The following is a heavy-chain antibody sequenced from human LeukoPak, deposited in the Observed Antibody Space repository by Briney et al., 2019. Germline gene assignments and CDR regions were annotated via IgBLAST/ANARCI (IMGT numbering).Heavy chain of an antibody. D-gene: IGHD4-17*01. J-gene: IGHJ5*02. CDR1: GGSISGYY. V-gene: IGHV4-59*01. Sequence: SETLSLTCTVSGGSISGYYWSWIRQPPGKGLEWIGYIYYTGSTNYNPSLKSRVIVSVDTSKNQFSLKVSSVTAADTAVYYCVRSKSGTYGWFDPWGQGTLVTVSS. CDR3: VRSKSGTYGWFDP. CDR2: IYYTGST.